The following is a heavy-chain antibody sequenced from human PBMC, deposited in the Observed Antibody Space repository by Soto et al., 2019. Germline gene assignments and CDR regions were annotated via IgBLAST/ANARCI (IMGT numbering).Heavy chain of an antibody. D-gene: IGHD3-22*01. V-gene: IGHV4-30-2*01. Sequence: QLQLQESGSGLVKPSQTLSLTCGISGGSISGSTYSWNWIRQPPGKGPEWIGHIYHSGVTNYNPSLKSRVTISVDRSKNEFSLKLSSVTAADTAVYYCARGSNRNGYYEGFDNWGQGTLATVSS. CDR2: IYHSGVT. CDR3: ARGSNRNGYYEGFDN. J-gene: IGHJ5*02. CDR1: GGSISGSTYS.